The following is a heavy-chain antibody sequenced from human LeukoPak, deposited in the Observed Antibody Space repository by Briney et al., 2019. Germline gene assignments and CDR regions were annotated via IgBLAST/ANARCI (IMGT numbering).Heavy chain of an antibody. D-gene: IGHD1-7*01. CDR1: GYTFTGCY. CDR3: ARGNLRELRGFDY. J-gene: IGHJ4*02. CDR2: INPNSGGT. Sequence: ASMKVSCKASGYTFTGCYMHWVRQAPGQGLEWMGWINPNSGGTTYAQSFQGRVTLTRDTSISTAYMELSSLRSDDTAVYYCARGNLRELRGFDYRGQGTLVTVSS. V-gene: IGHV1-2*02.